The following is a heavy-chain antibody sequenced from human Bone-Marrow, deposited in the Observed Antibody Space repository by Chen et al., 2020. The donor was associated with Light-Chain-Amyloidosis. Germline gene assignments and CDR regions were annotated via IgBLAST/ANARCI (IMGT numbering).Heavy chain of an antibody. J-gene: IGHJ4*02. CDR2: IGSNPNII. D-gene: IGHD6-25*01. CDR3: ARDSGEAAADDS. CDR1: GFTFSSYS. Sequence: EAQLVESGGGLVQPGGSLRLSCAASGFTFSSYSMNWVRQAPGKGLEWISYIGSNPNIIFYADSVKGRFTIYRDNAKNSLYLQMHSLRAEDTAVYYCARDSGEAAADDSWGQGTLVTVSS. V-gene: IGHV3-48*01.